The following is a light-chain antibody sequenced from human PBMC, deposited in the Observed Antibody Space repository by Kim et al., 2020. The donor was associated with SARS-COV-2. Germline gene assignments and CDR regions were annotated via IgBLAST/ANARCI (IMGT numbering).Light chain of an antibody. CDR2: TAS. Sequence: EIGMTQSPATLSVSPGERATLSCRASQSVSSNLAWYQQKPGQAPRLLIYTASTRATGIPARFSGSGSGTEFTLTISSLQSEDFAVYYCQQYNNWPFTFGPGTKVDIK. V-gene: IGKV3-15*01. J-gene: IGKJ3*01. CDR3: QQYNNWPFT. CDR1: QSVSSN.